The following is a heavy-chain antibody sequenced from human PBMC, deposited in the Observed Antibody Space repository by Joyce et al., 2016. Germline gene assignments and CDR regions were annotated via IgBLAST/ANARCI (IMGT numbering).Heavy chain of an antibody. V-gene: IGHV4-38-2*01. D-gene: IGHD5-18*01. CDR2: ADLHGIT. CDR1: GLSFDLHSF. J-gene: IGHJ2*01. Sequence: QVQLQESGPGLVKPSETLSLTCGVSGLSFDLHSFWGWIRQPPGKGLEWIGKADLHGITHYRPSLKSRCTISMDTSKNKFSLNLNSVTAADTAVYFCARRPYNVHTPLGSDWYFDLWGRGTLVTVSS. CDR3: ARRPYNVHTPLGSDWYFDL.